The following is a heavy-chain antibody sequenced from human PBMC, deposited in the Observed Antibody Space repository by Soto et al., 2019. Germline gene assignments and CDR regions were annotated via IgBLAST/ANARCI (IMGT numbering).Heavy chain of an antibody. CDR1: GFTVSNNY. J-gene: IGHJ4*02. V-gene: IGHV3-53*05. D-gene: IGHD3-3*01. CDR2: IYSGGYT. CDR3: ARENSYDFWSGSAFDY. Sequence: GGSLRLSCAVSGFTVSNNYMSWVRQAPGKGLEGVSVIYSGGYTAYGDSVKGRFTISRDNSKNTLYLQMGSLRAEDMAVYYCARENSYDFWSGSAFDYWGQGTLVTVSS.